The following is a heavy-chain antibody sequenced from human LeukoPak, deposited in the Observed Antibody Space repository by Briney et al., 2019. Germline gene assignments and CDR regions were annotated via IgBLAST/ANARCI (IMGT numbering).Heavy chain of an antibody. CDR1: GFIFSSYS. Sequence: GGSLRLSCAASGFIFSSYSMNRLRQAPGKGLEWLSYISGSSSGIYYADSVKGRFTVSRDNAKNSLYLQMNSLRDEDTAVYYCARGLPIDYWGQGTLVTVSS. CDR2: ISGSSSGI. V-gene: IGHV3-48*02. J-gene: IGHJ4*02. CDR3: ARGLPIDY.